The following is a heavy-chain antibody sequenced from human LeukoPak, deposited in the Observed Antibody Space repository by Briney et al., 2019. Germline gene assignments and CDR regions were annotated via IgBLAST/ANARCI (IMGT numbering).Heavy chain of an antibody. D-gene: IGHD3-3*01. J-gene: IGHJ3*02. CDR2: IYYSGST. CDR3: ARGEITIFGVVIIADAFDI. Sequence: SETLSLTCAVYGGSFSGYYWSWIRQPPGKGLEWIGSIYYSGSTYYNPSLKSRVTISVDTSKNQFSLKLSSVTAADTAVYYCARGEITIFGVVIIADAFDIWGQGTMVTVSS. CDR1: GGSFSGYY. V-gene: IGHV4-34*01.